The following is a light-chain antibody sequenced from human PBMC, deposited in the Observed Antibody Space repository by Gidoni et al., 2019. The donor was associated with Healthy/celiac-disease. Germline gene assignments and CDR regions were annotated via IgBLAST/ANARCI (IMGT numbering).Light chain of an antibody. CDR3: QQYNNWPPLFT. Sequence: EIVMTQSLATLSVYPGESATLSCRASQSVSSNLSWYQQKPGQAPRLLIYGASTRATGIPARFSGSGSGTEFTLTISSLQSVDFAVYYCQQYNNWPPLFTFGPGTKVDIK. CDR1: QSVSSN. V-gene: IGKV3-15*01. CDR2: GAS. J-gene: IGKJ3*01.